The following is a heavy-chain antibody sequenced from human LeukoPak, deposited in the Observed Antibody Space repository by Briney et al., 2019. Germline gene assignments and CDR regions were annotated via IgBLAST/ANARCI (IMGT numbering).Heavy chain of an antibody. J-gene: IGHJ4*02. V-gene: IGHV1-18*01. CDR2: ISAHNGDT. D-gene: IGHD1-26*01. Sequence: ASVKVSCKASGYTFTTYGISWVRQAPGQGHEWMGWISAHNGDTNYAQRLQGRVTMTTDTSTSTAYMELRSLRSDDTAVYYCARVKARSGSYSLDYWGQGTLVTVSS. CDR3: ARVKARSGSYSLDY. CDR1: GYTFTTYG.